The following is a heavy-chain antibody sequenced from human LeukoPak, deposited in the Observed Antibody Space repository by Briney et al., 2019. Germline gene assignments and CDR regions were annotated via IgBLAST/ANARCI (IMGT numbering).Heavy chain of an antibody. CDR2: INCNGGST. CDR1: GFTFDDYG. Sequence: GGSLRLSCAASGFTFDDYGMSWVRQAPGKGLEWVSGINCNGGSTGYADSVKGRFTISRDNAKNSLYLQMNSLRVEDTALYYCARETQYYYDSIYFDYWGQGTLVTVSS. J-gene: IGHJ4*02. CDR3: ARETQYYYDSIYFDY. V-gene: IGHV3-20*04. D-gene: IGHD3-22*01.